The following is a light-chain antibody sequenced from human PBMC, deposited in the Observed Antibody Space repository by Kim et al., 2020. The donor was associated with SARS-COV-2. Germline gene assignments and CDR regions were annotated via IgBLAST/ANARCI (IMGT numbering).Light chain of an antibody. CDR1: SGHSSYA. CDR3: QTWGTGKV. Sequence: QLVLTQSPSASASLGASVKLTCTLSSGHSSYAIAWHQQQPEKGPRYLMKLNSDGSHSKGDGIPDRFSGSSSGAERYLTISSLQSEDEADYYCQTWGTGKVFGGGTKVTVL. CDR2: LNSDGSH. J-gene: IGLJ3*02. V-gene: IGLV4-69*01.